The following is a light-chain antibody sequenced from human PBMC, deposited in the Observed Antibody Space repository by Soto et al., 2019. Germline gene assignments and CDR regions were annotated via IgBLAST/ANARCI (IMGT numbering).Light chain of an antibody. CDR1: KSNIGAGFA. V-gene: IGLV1-40*01. J-gene: IGLJ1*01. CDR3: QSYDSRLTGSDV. CDR2: DNT. Sequence: QAVVTQPPSVSGAPGQRVTISCTGRKSNIGAGFAVHWYQHIPGAAPRLLIYDNTDRPSGVPDRFSASTSGTSASLTINGLQAEDEGDYYCQSYDSRLTGSDVFGTGTKVTVL.